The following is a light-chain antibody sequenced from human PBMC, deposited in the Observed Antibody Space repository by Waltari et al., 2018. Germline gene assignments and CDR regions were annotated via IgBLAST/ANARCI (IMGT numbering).Light chain of an antibody. Sequence: QSALTQPASVSGSPGQSITISCTGFTSNVGCYNLVSWYQKHPGKAPKLLIYEGNRRPSGVSNRVSGSKSDNTASLTLSGLQAEDEADYYCCSNVGSSVFFGGGTKLTVL. V-gene: IGLV2-23*03. J-gene: IGLJ2*01. CDR2: EGN. CDR3: CSNVGSSVF. CDR1: TSNVGCYNL.